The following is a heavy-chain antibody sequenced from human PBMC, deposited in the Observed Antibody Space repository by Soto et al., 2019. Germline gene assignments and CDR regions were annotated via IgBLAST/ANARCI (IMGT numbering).Heavy chain of an antibody. CDR2: LSASSGST. CDR1: GYSFTDYG. CDR3: AREYYFDSSAASDC. Sequence: QVQLVQSGAEVKEPGASVKVSCKASGYSFTDYGITWVRQAPGQGLEWMGWLSASSGSTNYAQTLQGRVTMTTDTSASTAYLEVRSLRSDDTAVYYCAREYYFDSSAASDCWGQGTPVTVSS. V-gene: IGHV1-18*01. D-gene: IGHD3-22*01. J-gene: IGHJ4*02.